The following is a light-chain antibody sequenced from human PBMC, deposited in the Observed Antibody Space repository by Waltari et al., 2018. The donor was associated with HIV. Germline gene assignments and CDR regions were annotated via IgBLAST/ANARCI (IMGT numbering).Light chain of an antibody. J-gene: IGLJ3*02. CDR2: KDT. CDR1: SFSGPY. V-gene: IGLV3-25*03. Sequence: SYELTQPPSVSVSPGQTAAITCSGDSFSGPYAYWYQQRPGQAPVAIIYKDTERPSGIPERFSGSSSGKTVTLIISEAQTEDEADYYCQSADSSGGFRVFGGGTRLSVL. CDR3: QSADSSGGFRV.